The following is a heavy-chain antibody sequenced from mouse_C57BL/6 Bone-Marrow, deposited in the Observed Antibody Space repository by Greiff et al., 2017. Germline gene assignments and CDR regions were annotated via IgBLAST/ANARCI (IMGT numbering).Heavy chain of an antibody. J-gene: IGHJ2*01. D-gene: IGHD1-1*01. V-gene: IGHV5-12*01. CDR2: ISNGGGRT. Sequence: SGFTFSDYYMYWVRQTPEKRLEWVAYISNGGGRTYYPDTVKGRFTISRDNAKNTLYLQMSRLKSEDTAMYYCARHGDYGSSYFDYWGQGTTLTVSS. CDR3: ARHGDYGSSYFDY. CDR1: GFTFSDYY.